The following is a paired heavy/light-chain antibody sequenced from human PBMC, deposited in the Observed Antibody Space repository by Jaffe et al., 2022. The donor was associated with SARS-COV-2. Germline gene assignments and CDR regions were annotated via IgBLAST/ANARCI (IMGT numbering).Heavy chain of an antibody. CDR2: INAGNGDT. V-gene: IGHV1-3*01. J-gene: IGHJ5*02. D-gene: IGHD6-6*01. Sequence: QVQLVQSGAEVKKPGASVKVSCNASGYTFTTYTIHWVRQAPGQRLEWMGWINAGNGDTKYSQKFQGRVTITRDTSASTAYVELSSLTSEDTAVYYCARVAIAARPRWFDPWGQGTLVTVSS. CDR3: ARVAIAARPRWFDP. CDR1: GYTFTTYT.
Light chain of an antibody. CDR3: QQYFSTPLT. J-gene: IGKJ4*01. Sequence: DIVMTQSPDSLAVSLGERATINCKSSQSVLYSSNNKNYLAWYQQKPGQPPKLLIYWASTRDSGVPDRFSGSGSGTEFTLTISSLQAEDVAVYHCQQYFSTPLTFGGGTKVEIK. CDR2: WAS. V-gene: IGKV4-1*01. CDR1: QSVLYSSNNKNY.